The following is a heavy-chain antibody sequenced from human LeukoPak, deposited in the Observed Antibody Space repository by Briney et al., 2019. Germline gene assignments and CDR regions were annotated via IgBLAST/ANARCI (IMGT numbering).Heavy chain of an antibody. D-gene: IGHD4-17*01. CDR3: ASPSHYGDKRNYYYYYGMDV. CDR2: ISYDGSNK. Sequence: GGSLRLSCAASGFTFSSYAIHWVRQAPGKGLEWVAVISYDGSNKYYADSVKGRFTISRDNSKNTLYLQMNSLRAEDTAVYYCASPSHYGDKRNYYYYYGMDVWGQGTTVTVSS. CDR1: GFTFSSYA. V-gene: IGHV3-30-3*01. J-gene: IGHJ6*02.